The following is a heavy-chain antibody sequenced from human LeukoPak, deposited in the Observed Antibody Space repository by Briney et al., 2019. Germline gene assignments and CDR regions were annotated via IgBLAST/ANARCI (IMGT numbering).Heavy chain of an antibody. D-gene: IGHD3-9*01. CDR2: IYYSGST. CDR1: GGSISSSSYY. V-gene: IGHV4-39*01. Sequence: SETLSLTCTVSGGSISSSSYYWGWVRQPRGKGLEWIGSIYYSGSTYYNPSLNSRVPISVHTSKNQFSLKLSSVTAADTAVYYCARHLPDYDILTGYWNFDYWGQGTLVTVSS. J-gene: IGHJ4*02. CDR3: ARHLPDYDILTGYWNFDY.